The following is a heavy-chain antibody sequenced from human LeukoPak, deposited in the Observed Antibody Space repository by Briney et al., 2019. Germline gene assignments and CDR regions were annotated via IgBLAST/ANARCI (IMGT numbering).Heavy chain of an antibody. CDR3: ARGSYCSSTSCYSYFDY. Sequence: GASVKVSCKAFGYTFTSYGISWVRQAPGQGLEWMGWISAYNGNTNYAQKLQGRVTMTTDTSTSTAYMELRSLRSDDTAVYYCARGSYCSSTSCYSYFDYWGQGTLVTVSS. CDR2: ISAYNGNT. V-gene: IGHV1-18*01. D-gene: IGHD2-2*01. CDR1: GYTFTSYG. J-gene: IGHJ4*02.